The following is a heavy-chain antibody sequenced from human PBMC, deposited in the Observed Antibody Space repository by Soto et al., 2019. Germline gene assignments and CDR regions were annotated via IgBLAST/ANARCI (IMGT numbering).Heavy chain of an antibody. Sequence: QVQLVQSGAEVKKPGASVKVSCKASGYTFTGNYMHWVRQAPGQGFEWMGWINVNSGGTKYAQKFQGWVTMTRDTSISTAYMELSRLRSDDTAVYYRARGDKLSLYPQLDYWGQGTLVTVSS. CDR2: INVNSGGT. D-gene: IGHD3-16*02. CDR3: ARGDKLSLYPQLDY. V-gene: IGHV1-2*04. CDR1: GYTFTGNY. J-gene: IGHJ4*02.